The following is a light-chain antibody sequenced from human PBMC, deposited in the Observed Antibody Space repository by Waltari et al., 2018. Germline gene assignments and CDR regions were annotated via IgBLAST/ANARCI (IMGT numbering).Light chain of an antibody. CDR3: QQYATSPPYT. V-gene: IGKV3-20*01. Sequence: EIVLTSSPGPLSLSPGERATLSCRASQSVSSSYLAWYQQKPGQPPGLLIYGASSRATGIPDRFSGSGSGTDFALTISRLEPEDFAVYYCQQYATSPPYTFGQGTKLEIK. CDR1: QSVSSSY. J-gene: IGKJ2*01. CDR2: GAS.